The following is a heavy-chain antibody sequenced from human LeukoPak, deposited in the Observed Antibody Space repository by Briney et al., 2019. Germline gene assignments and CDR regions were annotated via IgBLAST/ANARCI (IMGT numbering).Heavy chain of an antibody. V-gene: IGHV1-69*13. CDR2: IIPIFGTA. J-gene: IGHJ4*02. CDR1: GGTFSSYA. D-gene: IGHD4-17*01. CDR3: ATDYGDYVRYFDC. Sequence: ASVKVSCKAPGGTFSSYAISWVRQAPGQGLEWMGGIIPIFGTANYAQKFQGRVTITADESTSTAYMELSSLRSEDTAVYYCATDYGDYVRYFDCWGQGTLVTVSS.